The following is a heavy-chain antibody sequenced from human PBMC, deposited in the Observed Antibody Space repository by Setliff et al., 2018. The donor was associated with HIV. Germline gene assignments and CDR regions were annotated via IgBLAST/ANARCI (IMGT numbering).Heavy chain of an antibody. V-gene: IGHV4-39*01. D-gene: IGHD4-17*01. Sequence: PSETLSLTCTVSGGSISSSSYYWDWIRQPPGKSLEWVGSIFYTGSTNYRPSLESRVIVSLDMSKNQFSLKLSSVTAADTAVYYCTRRDVTTGMDSWGPGILVTVSS. CDR1: GGSISSSSYY. CDR2: IFYTGST. J-gene: IGHJ4*02. CDR3: TRRDVTTGMDS.